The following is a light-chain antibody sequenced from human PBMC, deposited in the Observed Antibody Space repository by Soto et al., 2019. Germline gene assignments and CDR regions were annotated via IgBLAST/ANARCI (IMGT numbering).Light chain of an antibody. J-gene: IGKJ2*02. CDR1: QSVATY. CDR3: QHRTDWPPICT. V-gene: IGKV3-11*01. Sequence: EIVLTQSPLTLTLSPGEGATLSCRASQSVATYLAWYQQRPGQAPRLLIYDASHRATGIPARFSGSGSGTDFSLTISSLEPEDFAVYYCQHRTDWPPICTFGPGTKVDIK. CDR2: DAS.